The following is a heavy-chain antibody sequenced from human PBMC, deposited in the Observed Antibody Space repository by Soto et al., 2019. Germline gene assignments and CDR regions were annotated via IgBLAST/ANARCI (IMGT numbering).Heavy chain of an antibody. CDR3: AADPRTSLWGDSSGYYYFDL. CDR2: IVVGSGNT. J-gene: IGHJ2*01. V-gene: IGHV1-58*01. D-gene: IGHD3-22*01. Sequence: QMQLVQSGPEVKKPGTSVKVSCKASGFTFTSSAVQWVRQARGQRLEWIGWIVVGSGNTNYAQKFQERVTITRDMSTSTAYMELSSLRSEDTAVYYCAADPRTSLWGDSSGYYYFDLWGRGTLVTVSS. CDR1: GFTFTSSA.